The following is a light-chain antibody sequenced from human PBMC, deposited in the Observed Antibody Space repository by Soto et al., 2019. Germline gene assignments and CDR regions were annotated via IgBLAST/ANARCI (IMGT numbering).Light chain of an antibody. V-gene: IGLV2-14*01. CDR1: SSDVGGYNY. Sequence: QSALTQPASISGSPGQSITISCTGTSSDVGGYNYVSWYQQHPSKAPKLMIYDVDNRPSGVSYRFSGSKSGKTASLTISGLQADDEADYYCSSYTSSSTVVFGGGTKVTVL. CDR3: SSYTSSSTVV. CDR2: DVD. J-gene: IGLJ2*01.